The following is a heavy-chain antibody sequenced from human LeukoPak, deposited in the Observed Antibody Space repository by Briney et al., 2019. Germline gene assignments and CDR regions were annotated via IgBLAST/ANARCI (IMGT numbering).Heavy chain of an antibody. CDR1: GYTFTSYG. CDR2: ISAYNGNT. Sequence: ASVKVSCKASGYTFTSYGISWVRQAPGQGPEWMGWISAYNGNTNYAQKLQGRVTMTTDTSTSTAYMELRSLRSDDTAVYYCARHIAAADLFDYWGQGTLVTVSS. J-gene: IGHJ4*02. CDR3: ARHIAAADLFDY. D-gene: IGHD6-13*01. V-gene: IGHV1-18*01.